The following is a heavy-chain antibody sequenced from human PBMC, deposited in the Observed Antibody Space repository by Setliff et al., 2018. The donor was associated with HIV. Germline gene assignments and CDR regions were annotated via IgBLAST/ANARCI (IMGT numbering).Heavy chain of an antibody. CDR1: GFTFSTYW. CDR3: ARPLYGGNSDIGGY. Sequence: PGGSLRLSCAASGFTFSTYWMNWVRQAPGKGLQWVANIKPDGREKNYVDSVKGRFTISRDNAKNSLFLQMNNLRVEDTAIYYCARPLYGGNSDIGGYWGQGTLVTVSS. J-gene: IGHJ4*02. CDR2: IKPDGREK. D-gene: IGHD4-17*01. V-gene: IGHV3-7*01.